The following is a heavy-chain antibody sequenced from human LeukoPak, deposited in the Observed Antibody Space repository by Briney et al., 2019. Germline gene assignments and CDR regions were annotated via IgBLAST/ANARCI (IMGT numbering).Heavy chain of an antibody. J-gene: IGHJ4*02. CDR3: ARGLSSGIANDY. CDR2: INHSGST. Sequence: SKTLSLTCAVYGGSFSGYYWSWIRQPPGKGLEWIGEINHSGSTNYNPSLKSRVTISVDTSKNQFSLKLSSVTAADTAVYYCARGLSSGIANDYWGQGTLVTVSS. V-gene: IGHV4-34*01. D-gene: IGHD1-26*01. CDR1: GGSFSGYY.